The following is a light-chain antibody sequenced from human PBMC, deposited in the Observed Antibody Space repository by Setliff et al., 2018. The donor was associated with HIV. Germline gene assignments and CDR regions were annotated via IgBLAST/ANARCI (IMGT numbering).Light chain of an antibody. J-gene: IGLJ1*01. Sequence: QSALIQPPSVSGSPGQSVTISCTGTSSDVGGYNYVSWYQQHPGKAPKLMIYEVSKRPSGVPDRFSGSKSGNTASLTVSGLQAEDEADYYCSSYAGSNNVFGTGTKVTVL. CDR3: SSYAGSNNV. CDR2: EVS. V-gene: IGLV2-8*01. CDR1: SSDVGGYNY.